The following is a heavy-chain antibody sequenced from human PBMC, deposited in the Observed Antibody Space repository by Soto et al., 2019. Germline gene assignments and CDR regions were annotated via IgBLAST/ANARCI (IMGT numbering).Heavy chain of an antibody. Sequence: GGSLRLSCAASGFTFSSYGMHWVRQAPGKGLEWVAVISYDGSNKYYADSVKGRFTISRDNSKNTLYLQMNSLRAEDTAVYYCAKGVVPAAMIRDNWLDPWGQGTLVTVSS. V-gene: IGHV3-30*18. CDR1: GFTFSSYG. D-gene: IGHD2-2*01. J-gene: IGHJ5*02. CDR2: ISYDGSNK. CDR3: AKGVVPAAMIRDNWLDP.